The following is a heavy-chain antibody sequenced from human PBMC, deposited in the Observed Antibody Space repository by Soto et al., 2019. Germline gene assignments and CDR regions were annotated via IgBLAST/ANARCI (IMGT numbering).Heavy chain of an antibody. CDR2: ISSSSSYI. J-gene: IGHJ4*02. CDR3: ARDSDYYDSSGYLIYYFDY. V-gene: IGHV3-21*01. CDR1: GFTFSSYS. D-gene: IGHD3-22*01. Sequence: GGSLRLSCAASGFTFSSYSMNWVRQAPGKGLEWVSSISSSSSYIYYAHSLKGRFTISRDNAKNSLYLQMNSLRAEDTAVYYCARDSDYYDSSGYLIYYFDYWGQGTLVTVSS.